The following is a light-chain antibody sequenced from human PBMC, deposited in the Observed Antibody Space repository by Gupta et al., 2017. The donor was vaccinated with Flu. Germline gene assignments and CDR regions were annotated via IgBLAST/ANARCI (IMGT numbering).Light chain of an antibody. Sequence: ITISCTGTQSDIGDYDYVSWYQQTPGKAPKLIIYGVTNRPSGVSDRFSGSKSGNTAALTIFGLQAEDEGTYYCSSYTATSDLGLFGGGTHLTVL. CDR2: GVT. CDR1: QSDIGDYDY. V-gene: IGLV2-14*01. CDR3: SSYTATSDLGL. J-gene: IGLJ7*01.